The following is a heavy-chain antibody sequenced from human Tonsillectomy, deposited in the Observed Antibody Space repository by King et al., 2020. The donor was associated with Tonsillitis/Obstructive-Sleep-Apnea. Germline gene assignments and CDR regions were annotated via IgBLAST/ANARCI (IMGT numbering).Heavy chain of an antibody. CDR3: ARDSMSHYYDSSGYYTFDY. V-gene: IGHV1-18*01. CDR2: ISPHDGDT. Sequence: QLVQSGAEVKKPGASVKVSCKASGYTFTTYGISWVRQAPGQGLEWMGWISPHDGDTNSAQKLQGRVTMTTGTSTSTAYMELRSLRSDDTAVYYCARDSMSHYYDSSGYYTFDYWGRGTLVTVSS. D-gene: IGHD3-22*01. J-gene: IGHJ4*02. CDR1: GYTFTTYG.